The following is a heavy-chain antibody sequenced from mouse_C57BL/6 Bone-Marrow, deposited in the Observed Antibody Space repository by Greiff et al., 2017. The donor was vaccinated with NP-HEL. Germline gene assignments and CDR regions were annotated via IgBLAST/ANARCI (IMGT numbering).Heavy chain of an antibody. V-gene: IGHV14-4*01. D-gene: IGHD4-1*01. CDR2: IDPENGDT. J-gene: IGHJ2*01. Sequence: EVPLPPSFSSLLRPGASVKLSCTASGFNIKDDYMHWVKQRPEQGLEWIGWIDPENGDTEYASKFQGKATITADTSSNTAYLQLSSLTSEDTAVYYCTTWDLDYWGQGTTLTVSS. CDR1: GFNIKDDY. CDR3: TTWDLDY.